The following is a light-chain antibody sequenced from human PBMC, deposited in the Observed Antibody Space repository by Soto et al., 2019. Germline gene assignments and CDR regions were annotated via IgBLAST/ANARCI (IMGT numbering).Light chain of an antibody. CDR3: SSYTSSSTPMV. CDR1: SSDVGGYNY. J-gene: IGLJ1*01. CDR2: EVS. Sequence: QSVLTQPASVSGSPGQSITISCTGTSSDVGGYNYVSWHQQHPGKAPKLMIYEVSNRPSGVSNRFSGSKSGNTASLTISGLQAEDEADYYCSSYTSSSTPMVFGTGTKLTVL. V-gene: IGLV2-14*01.